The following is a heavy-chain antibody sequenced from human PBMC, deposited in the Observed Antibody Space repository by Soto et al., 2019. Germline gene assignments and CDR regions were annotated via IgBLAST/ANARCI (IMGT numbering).Heavy chain of an antibody. CDR2: IIPAFATP. J-gene: IGHJ4*02. Sequence: QVQLVQSGDEVKNPGSSVNVSCKTVGGTMRSFAFSWVRQAPGQGLEWMGGIIPAFATPNHAQKFQDRVTISADESTSTVYMELRRLRSADSAVYFCARGADVFGYNWKYVAFEVWGQGTQITVSS. D-gene: IGHD1-20*01. CDR3: ARGADVFGYNWKYVAFEV. V-gene: IGHV1-69*01. CDR1: GGTMRSFA.